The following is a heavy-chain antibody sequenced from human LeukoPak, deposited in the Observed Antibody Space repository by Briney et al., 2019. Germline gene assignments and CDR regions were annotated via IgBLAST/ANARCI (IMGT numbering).Heavy chain of an antibody. CDR3: ARDLGIYGAFDI. CDR2: IIPIFGTA. Sequence: SVKVSCKASGGTFSSYAISWVRQAPGQGLEWMGGIIPIFGTANYAQKFQGRVTITADKSTSTAYMELSSLRSEDTAVYYCARDLGIYGAFDIWGQGTMVTVSS. J-gene: IGHJ3*02. D-gene: IGHD4-17*01. CDR1: GGTFSSYA. V-gene: IGHV1-69*06.